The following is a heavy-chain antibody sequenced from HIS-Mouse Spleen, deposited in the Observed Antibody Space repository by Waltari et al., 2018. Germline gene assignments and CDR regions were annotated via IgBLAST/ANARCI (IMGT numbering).Heavy chain of an antibody. Sequence: QVQLVESGGGVVQPGRSLRLSCAASGFTFSSYGMHWVRQAPGKGLEVVAVIWYDGSNKYYADSVKGRFTNSRDNSKNTLYLKMNSLRAEDTAVYYCAKDLARKDSGYDAFDIWGQGTMVTVSS. J-gene: IGHJ3*02. CDR1: GFTFSSYG. CDR3: AKDLARKDSGYDAFDI. V-gene: IGHV3-33*06. D-gene: IGHD5-12*01. CDR2: IWYDGSNK.